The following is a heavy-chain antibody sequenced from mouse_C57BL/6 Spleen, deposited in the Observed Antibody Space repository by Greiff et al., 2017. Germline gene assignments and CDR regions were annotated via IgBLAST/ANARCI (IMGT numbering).Heavy chain of an antibody. Sequence: VKLQQSGAELVRPGASVTLSCKASGYTFTDYEMHWVKQTPVHGLEWIGAIDPETGGTAYNQKFKGKAILTADKSSSTAYMELRSLTSEDSAVYYCTRGITTVVEGAWFAYWGQGTLVTVSA. D-gene: IGHD1-1*01. CDR3: TRGITTVVEGAWFAY. CDR1: GYTFTDYE. J-gene: IGHJ3*01. CDR2: IDPETGGT. V-gene: IGHV1-15*01.